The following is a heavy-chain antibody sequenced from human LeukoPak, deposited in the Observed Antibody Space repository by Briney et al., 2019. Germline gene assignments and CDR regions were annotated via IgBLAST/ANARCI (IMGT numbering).Heavy chain of an antibody. CDR1: GLTFSNYA. V-gene: IGHV3-23*01. CDR3: AKYSGSYYYPPNWDS. D-gene: IGHD1-26*01. CDR2: ISGSGSST. J-gene: IGHJ4*02. Sequence: GGSLRLSCAASGLTFSNYAMTWVRQAPGKGLEWVSGISGSGSSTYYADSVKGRFTLSRDYPKNTLYLRMNSLRAEDTAVYFCAKYSGSYYYPPNWDSWGQGTLVTVSS.